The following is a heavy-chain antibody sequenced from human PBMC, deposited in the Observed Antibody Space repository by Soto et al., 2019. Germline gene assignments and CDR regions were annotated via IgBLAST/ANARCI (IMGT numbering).Heavy chain of an antibody. Sequence: EVQLVESGGGLVQPGGSLRLSCAASGFTFSSYWMHWVRQAPGKGLVWVSRINSDGSSTSYADSVKGRFTISRDNAKNTLYLQMNSLRAEDTAVYYCAREGGVTTAEYYFDYWGQGTLVTVSS. CDR2: INSDGSST. V-gene: IGHV3-74*01. D-gene: IGHD4-17*01. CDR1: GFTFSSYW. CDR3: AREGGVTTAEYYFDY. J-gene: IGHJ4*02.